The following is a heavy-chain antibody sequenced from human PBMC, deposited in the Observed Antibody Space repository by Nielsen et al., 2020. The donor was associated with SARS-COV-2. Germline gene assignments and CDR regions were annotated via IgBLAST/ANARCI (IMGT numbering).Heavy chain of an antibody. V-gene: IGHV3-30*18. CDR3: AKDRRIAAAGTNLGRAFDY. Sequence: VRQAPGKGLEWVAVISYDGSNKYYADSVKGRFTISRDNSKNTLYLQMNSLRAEDTAVYYCAKDRRIAAAGTNLGRAFDYWGQGTLVTVSS. J-gene: IGHJ4*02. CDR2: ISYDGSNK. D-gene: IGHD6-13*01.